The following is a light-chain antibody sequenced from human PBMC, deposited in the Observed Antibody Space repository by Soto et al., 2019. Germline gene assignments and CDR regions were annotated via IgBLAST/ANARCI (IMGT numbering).Light chain of an antibody. J-gene: IGKJ1*01. CDR1: QNVLNY. V-gene: IGKV3-20*01. Sequence: IVITQSPSTLSLSPFDGSTLSCWASQNVLNYLAWYQQKPGQAPRLLIYGASNRATGIPDRFSGSGSGTDFTLTISRLEPEDFAVYYCQQYGSSGTFGQGTKVDIK. CDR3: QQYGSSGT. CDR2: GAS.